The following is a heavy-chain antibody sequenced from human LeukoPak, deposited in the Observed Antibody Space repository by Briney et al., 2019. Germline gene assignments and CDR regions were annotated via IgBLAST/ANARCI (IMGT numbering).Heavy chain of an antibody. D-gene: IGHD6-6*01. CDR2: IYYSGST. CDR3: ARRRSGTSSEFDP. V-gene: IGHV4-59*08. J-gene: IGHJ5*02. Sequence: SETLSLTCTVSGGSISSYYWSWIRQPPGKGLEWIGYIYYSGSTNYNPSLKSRVTMSVDTSKNQFSLKLSSVTAADTAVYYCARRRSGTSSEFDPWGQGTLVTVSS. CDR1: GGSISSYY.